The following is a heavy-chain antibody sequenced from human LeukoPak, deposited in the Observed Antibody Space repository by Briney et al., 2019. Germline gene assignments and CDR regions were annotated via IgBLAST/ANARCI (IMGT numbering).Heavy chain of an antibody. CDR2: INHSGST. CDR3: ARRPYYFDY. CDR1: GGSFSGYY. V-gene: IGHV4-34*01. Sequence: SETLSLTCAVYGGSFSGYYWSWIRQPPGKGLEWIGEINHSGSTNYNPSLKSRVTISVDTSKNQFSLKLSSVTAADTAVYYCARRPYYFDYWGQGTLVTVSS. J-gene: IGHJ4*02.